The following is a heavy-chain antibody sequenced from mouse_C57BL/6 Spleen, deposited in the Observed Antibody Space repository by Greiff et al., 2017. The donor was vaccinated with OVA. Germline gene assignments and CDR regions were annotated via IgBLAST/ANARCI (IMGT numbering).Heavy chain of an antibody. CDR1: GYTFTSYW. D-gene: IGHD1-1*01. CDR3: AVLITTGSSLRDY. Sequence: QVQLKQPGAELVKPGASVKLSCKASGYTFTSYWMHWVKQRPGQGLEWIGMIHPNSGSTNYNEKFKSKATLTVDKSSSTAYMQLSSLTSEDSAVYYCAVLITTGSSLRDYWGQGTTLTVSS. J-gene: IGHJ2*01. V-gene: IGHV1-64*01. CDR2: IHPNSGST.